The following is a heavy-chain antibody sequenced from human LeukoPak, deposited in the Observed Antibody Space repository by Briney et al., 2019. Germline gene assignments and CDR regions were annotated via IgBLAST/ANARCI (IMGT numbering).Heavy chain of an antibody. CDR2: IYYSGST. CDR3: ARGSRYCSSTSCYVTDYYYYHGMDV. Sequence: SQTLSLTCTVSGGSISSGGYYWSWIRQHPGKGLEWIGYIYYSGSTYYNPFLKSRVTISVDTSKNQFSLKLSSVTAADTAVYYCARGSRYCSSTSCYVTDYYYYHGMDVWGQGTTVTVSS. J-gene: IGHJ6*02. V-gene: IGHV4-31*03. CDR1: GGSISSGGYY. D-gene: IGHD2-2*01.